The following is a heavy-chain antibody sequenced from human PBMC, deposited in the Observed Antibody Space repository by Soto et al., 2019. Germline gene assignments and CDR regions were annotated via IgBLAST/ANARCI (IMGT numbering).Heavy chain of an antibody. CDR2: INPNSGDT. J-gene: IGHJ4*02. CDR3: AREASAVVSLDY. D-gene: IGHD2-15*01. Sequence: ASVKVSCKASGYIFTAYSMHWVRQAPGQGLEWLGWINPNSGDTIYAQKFQDRVTMTCDTSVSTAYLELSSLRSDDTALYYCAREASAVVSLDYWGQGTLVTVSS. CDR1: GYIFTAYS. V-gene: IGHV1-2*02.